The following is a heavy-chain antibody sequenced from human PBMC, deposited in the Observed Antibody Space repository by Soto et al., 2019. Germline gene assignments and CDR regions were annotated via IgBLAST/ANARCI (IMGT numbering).Heavy chain of an antibody. Sequence: QVQLVQSGAEVKKPGASVKVSCKASGYTFTNYAMHWVRQAPGQRLEWMGWINAGNGDTKYSQNFQGRVTITRDTSASTAYMELSSLRSEDTAMYYCARVVAGNPNRGQGTLVTVSS. CDR2: INAGNGDT. D-gene: IGHD2-15*01. J-gene: IGHJ4*02. V-gene: IGHV1-3*01. CDR1: GYTFTNYA. CDR3: ARVVAGNPN.